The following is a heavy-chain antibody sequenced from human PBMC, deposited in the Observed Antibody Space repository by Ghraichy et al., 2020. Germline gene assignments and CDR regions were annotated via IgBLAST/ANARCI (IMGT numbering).Heavy chain of an antibody. J-gene: IGHJ6*02. D-gene: IGHD3-3*01. CDR2: ISAYNGNT. CDR3: ARDRIVKRYYDFWSGRDYYGMDV. V-gene: IGHV1-18*01. CDR1: GYTFTSYG. Sequence: ASVKVSCKASGYTFTSYGISWVRQAPGQGLEWMGWISAYNGNTNYAQKLQGRVTMTTDTSTSTAYMDLRSLRSDDTAVYYCARDRIVKRYYDFWSGRDYYGMDVWGQGTTVTVSS.